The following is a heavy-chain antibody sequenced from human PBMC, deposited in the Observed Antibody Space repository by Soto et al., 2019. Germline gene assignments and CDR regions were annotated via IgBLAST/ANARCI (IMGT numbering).Heavy chain of an antibody. CDR1: DGSLSSSSYY. D-gene: IGHD3-3*01. J-gene: IGHJ5*02. CDR2: IYYSGST. Sequence: SETTSLTTTVSDGSLSSSSYYWGWIRPPPGKGLEWIGSIYYSGSTYYNPSLKSRVTISVDTSKNQFSLKLSSVTAADTAVYYCASLRFLDELLESSGWFDPWVQGTLVTVSS. V-gene: IGHV4-39*01. CDR3: ASLRFLDELLESSGWFDP.